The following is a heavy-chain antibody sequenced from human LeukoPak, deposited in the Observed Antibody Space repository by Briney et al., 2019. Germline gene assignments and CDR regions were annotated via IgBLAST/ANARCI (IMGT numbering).Heavy chain of an antibody. CDR3: ARGVVGTIFGVVISPRYYMDV. D-gene: IGHD3-3*01. CDR2: MNPNSGNT. Sequence: ASVTVSFKASGYTFTSYDINWVRQATGQGLEWMGWMNPNSGNTGYAQKFQGRVTMTRNTSISTANMELSSLRSEDTAVYYCARGVVGTIFGVVISPRYYMDVWGKGTTVTVSS. V-gene: IGHV1-8*01. CDR1: GYTFTSYD. J-gene: IGHJ6*03.